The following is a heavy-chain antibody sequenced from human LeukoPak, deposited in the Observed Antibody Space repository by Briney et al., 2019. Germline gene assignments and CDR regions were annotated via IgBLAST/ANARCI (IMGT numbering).Heavy chain of an antibody. V-gene: IGHV4-59*01. J-gene: IGHJ5*02. CDR1: AGISSFY. Sequence: SETLSLTCTVSAGISSFYWSWLRQPPGKGLEWIGYVFHTGHTNYNPSLKSRVTMSIDPSKDQFSLEVTSVTAADTAVHYCAGSIFGYPWFDPWGQGTLVTVSS. CDR3: AGSIFGYPWFDP. D-gene: IGHD3-9*01. CDR2: VFHTGHT.